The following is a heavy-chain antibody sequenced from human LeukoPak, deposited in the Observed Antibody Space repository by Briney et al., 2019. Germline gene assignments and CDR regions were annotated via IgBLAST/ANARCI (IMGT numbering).Heavy chain of an antibody. D-gene: IGHD3-22*01. Sequence: GGSLRLSCAASGFTFSSYAMSWVRQAPGKGLEWVSAISGSGGSTYYADSVKGRFTISRDNSKNTLYLLMNSLRAEDTAVYYCAKDRESAMIVVVITLGFDYWGQGTLVTVSS. CDR1: GFTFSSYA. CDR3: AKDRESAMIVVVITLGFDY. CDR2: ISGSGGST. J-gene: IGHJ4*02. V-gene: IGHV3-23*01.